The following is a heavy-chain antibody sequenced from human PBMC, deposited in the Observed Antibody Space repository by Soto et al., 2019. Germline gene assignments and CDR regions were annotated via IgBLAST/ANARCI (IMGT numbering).Heavy chain of an antibody. J-gene: IGHJ4*02. D-gene: IGHD2-2*01. CDR2: ISGGGGST. CDR3: AKLGEVVPAAHFDS. V-gene: IGHV3-23*01. Sequence: PGGSLRLSCAASGFTFSSFAVGWVRQAPGKGLEWVSGISGGGGSTYYADSVQGRFPISRDNSKNTLFLQMNSLRAEDTAIYYCAKLGEVVPAAHFDSWGQGTLVTVSS. CDR1: GFTFSSFA.